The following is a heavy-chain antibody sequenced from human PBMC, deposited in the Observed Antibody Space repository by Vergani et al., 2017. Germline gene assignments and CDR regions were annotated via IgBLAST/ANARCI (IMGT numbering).Heavy chain of an antibody. V-gene: IGHV3-7*01. CDR2: IKQDGSEK. CDR1: GFTFSSYW. D-gene: IGHD6-19*01. J-gene: IGHJ4*02. Sequence: EVQLVESGGGLVQPGGSLRLSCAASGFTFSSYWMSWVRQAPGKGLEWVANIKQDGSEKCYVDSVKGRFTISRDNAKNSLYLQMNSLRAEDTAVYYWARYCGWYQNICDFDYWGQGTLVTVSS. CDR3: ARYCGWYQNICDFDY.